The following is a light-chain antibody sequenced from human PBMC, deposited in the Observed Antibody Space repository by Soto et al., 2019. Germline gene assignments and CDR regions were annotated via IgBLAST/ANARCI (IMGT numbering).Light chain of an antibody. V-gene: IGKV3D-20*02. CDR2: GAS. Sequence: EIVLTQSPGTLSLSPGERATLSCRASQTISNTFLAWYQQRPGQAPRLLIYGASNRATGIPDRFSGSGSGTDFTLTISRLEPEDFAVYYCQQRSNWPITFGQGTRLEI. CDR3: QQRSNWPIT. CDR1: QTISNTF. J-gene: IGKJ5*01.